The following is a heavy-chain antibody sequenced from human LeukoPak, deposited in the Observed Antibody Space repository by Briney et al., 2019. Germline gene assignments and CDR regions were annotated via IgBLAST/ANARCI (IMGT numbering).Heavy chain of an antibody. CDR3: ARASYSYDINGWVPFDY. CDR1: GGSISGGSHY. CDR2: IYTSGST. V-gene: IGHV4-61*02. D-gene: IGHD3-22*01. Sequence: SETLSLTCTVSGGSISGGSHYWSWIRQPAGKGLEWIGRIYTSGSTNYNPSLKSRVTISGDTSKNQFSLRLSSVTAADTAVYYCARASYSYDINGWVPFDYWGQGTLVTVSS. J-gene: IGHJ4*02.